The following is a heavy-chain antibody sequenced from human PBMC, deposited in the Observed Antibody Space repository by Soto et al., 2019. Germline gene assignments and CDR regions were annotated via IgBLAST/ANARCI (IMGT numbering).Heavy chain of an antibody. Sequence: GESLKISCKGSGYSFTSYWIGWVRQMPGKGLEWMGIIYPGDSDTRYSPSFQGQVTISADKSISTAYLQWSSLKASDTAMYYCAREGTIAARPHPIPPKNWFDPWGQGTLVTVSS. V-gene: IGHV5-51*01. CDR2: IYPGDSDT. D-gene: IGHD6-6*01. J-gene: IGHJ5*02. CDR3: AREGTIAARPHPIPPKNWFDP. CDR1: GYSFTSYW.